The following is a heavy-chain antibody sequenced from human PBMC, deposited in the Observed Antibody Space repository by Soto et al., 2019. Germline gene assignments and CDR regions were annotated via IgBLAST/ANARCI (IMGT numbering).Heavy chain of an antibody. CDR1: GYSFTGYY. CDR3: ARDSVSTIGDFDN. Sequence: QVQLVQSGAEMKKPGASVTVSCKASGYSFTGYYLHWVRQAPGQGLEWLGWINPNSGATNHAQKFQGRVTMTRDRSITTAYMDLNRLTSDATAVYYCARDSVSTIGDFDNWGQGTLVTVSS. D-gene: IGHD5-12*01. CDR2: INPNSGAT. J-gene: IGHJ4*02. V-gene: IGHV1-2*02.